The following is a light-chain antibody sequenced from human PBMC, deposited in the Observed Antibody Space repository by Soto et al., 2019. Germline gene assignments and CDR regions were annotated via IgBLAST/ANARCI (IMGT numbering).Light chain of an antibody. Sequence: EIVLTQSPATLSLSPGERATLSCRASQSVSSYCAWYQQKPGQAPRLLIYDASNRATGIPARFSGSGSGTDFTLTISSLEPADFAVYYCQQRSNWPPHTFGGGTKVEIK. CDR2: DAS. CDR3: QQRSNWPPHT. J-gene: IGKJ4*01. CDR1: QSVSSY. V-gene: IGKV3-11*01.